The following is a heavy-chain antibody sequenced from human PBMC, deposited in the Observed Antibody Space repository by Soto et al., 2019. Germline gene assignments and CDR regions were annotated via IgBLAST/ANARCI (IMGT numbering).Heavy chain of an antibody. V-gene: IGHV3-53*05. D-gene: IGHD4-17*01. CDR3: AAAIYGDWSFDY. Sequence: GGSLRLSCAASGFTVSNNYMNWVRQAPGKGLQWVSLLYSGGSTYYAGSVTGRFTISRDNSKNTVYLQMNRLRPEDTAVYYCAAAIYGDWSFDYWGQGTLVTVSS. CDR2: LYSGGST. J-gene: IGHJ4*02. CDR1: GFTVSNNY.